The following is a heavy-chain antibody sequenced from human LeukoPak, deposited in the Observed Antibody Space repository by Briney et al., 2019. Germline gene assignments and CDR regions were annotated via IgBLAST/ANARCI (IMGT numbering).Heavy chain of an antibody. J-gene: IGHJ4*02. Sequence: SGGSLRLSCAASGFTFSSYAMSWVRQAPGKGLEWVSGISSSGGNTYYADSVKGRFTISRDNSKNTLYLQMNSLRAEDTAVYYCAKVRYVGYYFDYWGQGTLVTVSS. CDR1: GFTFSSYA. V-gene: IGHV3-23*01. D-gene: IGHD5-12*01. CDR3: AKVRYVGYYFDY. CDR2: ISSSGGNT.